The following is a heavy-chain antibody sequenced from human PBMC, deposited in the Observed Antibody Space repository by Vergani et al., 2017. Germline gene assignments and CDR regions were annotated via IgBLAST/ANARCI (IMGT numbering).Heavy chain of an antibody. CDR3: AGSQYSSYSFDY. CDR2: IYYSGST. J-gene: IGHJ4*02. CDR1: GGSISSYY. V-gene: IGHV4-59*01. Sequence: QVQLQESGPGLVKPSETLSLTCTVPGGSISSYYWSWIRQPPGKGLEWIGYIYYSGSTNYNPSLNSLVTISVDTSKNQFSLKLSSVTAADTAVYYCAGSQYSSYSFDYWGQGTLVTVSS. D-gene: IGHD6-6*01.